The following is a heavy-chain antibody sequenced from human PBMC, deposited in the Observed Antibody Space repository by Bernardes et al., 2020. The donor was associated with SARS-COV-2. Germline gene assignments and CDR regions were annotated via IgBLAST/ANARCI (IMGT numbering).Heavy chain of an antibody. D-gene: IGHD3-3*01. CDR2: ISSSSSTI. CDR3: ARALRGVLRFLEWLLQFDH. V-gene: IGHV3-48*02. Sequence: GGFLRLSCAASGFTFSSYSMNWVRQAPGKGLEWVSYISSSSSTIYYADSVKGRFTISRDNAKNSLYLQMNSLRDEDTAVYYCARALRGVLRFLEWLLQFDHWGQGTLVTVSS. J-gene: IGHJ4*02. CDR1: GFTFSSYS.